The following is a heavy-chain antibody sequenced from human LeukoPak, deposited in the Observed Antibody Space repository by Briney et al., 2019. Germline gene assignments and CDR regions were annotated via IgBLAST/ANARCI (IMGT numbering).Heavy chain of an antibody. D-gene: IGHD4-17*01. J-gene: IGHJ4*02. CDR1: GGSISSYY. V-gene: IGHV4-59*01. CDR2: IYYSGST. Sequence: PSETLSLSCTVSGGSISSYYWSWIRQPPGKGLEWIGYIYYSGSTNYNPPLKSRVTISVDTSMNQFSVKLSSVTAADTAVYYCARDAGYGDYVWGQGTLVTVSS. CDR3: ARDAGYGDYV.